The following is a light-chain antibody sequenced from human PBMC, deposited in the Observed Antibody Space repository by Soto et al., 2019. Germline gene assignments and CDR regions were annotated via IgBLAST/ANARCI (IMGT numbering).Light chain of an antibody. V-gene: IGKV3D-15*01. J-gene: IGKJ4*01. CDR1: QNVNDN. Sequence: EIVMTQSPATLSVSPGERATLSCRASQNVNDNLAWYQQKPGQAPTLLVYGASTRATGIPASFSGSGSGTEFTLTIGSLQSEDFAVYYCQQYNSWPLTFGAGTKVEIK. CDR3: QQYNSWPLT. CDR2: GAS.